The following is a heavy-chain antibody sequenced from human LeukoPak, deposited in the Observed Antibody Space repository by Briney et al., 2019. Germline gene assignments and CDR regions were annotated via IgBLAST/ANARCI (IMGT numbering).Heavy chain of an antibody. V-gene: IGHV3-53*01. D-gene: IGHD3-10*01. CDR1: GFTVSSND. CDR2: IYSGGST. CDR3: AREVWFGGTNWFDP. Sequence: GGSLRLSCAASGFTVSSNDMSWVRQAPGKGLEWVSVIYSGGSTYYADSVKGRFTISRGNAKNSLYLQMNSLRAEDTAVYYCAREVWFGGTNWFDPWGQGTLVTVSS. J-gene: IGHJ5*02.